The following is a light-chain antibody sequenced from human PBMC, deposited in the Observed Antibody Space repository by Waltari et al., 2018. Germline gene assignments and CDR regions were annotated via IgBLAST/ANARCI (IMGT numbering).Light chain of an antibody. CDR3: QQRSNWWT. V-gene: IGKV3-11*01. Sequence: FVLPQPPATLSLPPAATATLSCRTTESITTDLAWYQQKPGQSPRLLIYAASNSAPGIPARFSGSGSGTDFTLTISSLEPEDFAVYYCQQRSNWWTFGQGTKVEIK. CDR1: ESITTD. CDR2: AAS. J-gene: IGKJ1*01.